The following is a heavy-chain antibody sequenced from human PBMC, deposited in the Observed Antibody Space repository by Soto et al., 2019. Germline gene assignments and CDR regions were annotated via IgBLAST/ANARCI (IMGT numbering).Heavy chain of an antibody. CDR2: IVVGSGNT. J-gene: IGHJ5*02. D-gene: IGHD3-3*01. Sequence: SVNVSCKASGFTFTSSAVQWVRQARGQRLEWIGWIVVGSGNTNYAQKFQERVTITRDMSTSTAYMELSSLRSEDTAVYYCAADRSYDFWSGLSNWFDPWGQGTLVTVSS. V-gene: IGHV1-58*01. CDR1: GFTFTSSA. CDR3: AADRSYDFWSGLSNWFDP.